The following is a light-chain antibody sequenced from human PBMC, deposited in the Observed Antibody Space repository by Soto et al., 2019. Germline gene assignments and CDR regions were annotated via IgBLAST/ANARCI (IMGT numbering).Light chain of an antibody. J-gene: IGLJ2*01. CDR3: GSYTDTNTGL. V-gene: IGLV2-8*01. CDR1: SVDLGGYNY. CDR2: EFT. Sequence: QSALTQPPSASGSPGQSVTISCTGISVDLGGYNYVSWYQQHPGKAPRLIIYEFTKRPSGVPDRFSGSNSANTASLTVSGLQAEDEADYYCGSYTDTNTGLFGGGTKLTVL.